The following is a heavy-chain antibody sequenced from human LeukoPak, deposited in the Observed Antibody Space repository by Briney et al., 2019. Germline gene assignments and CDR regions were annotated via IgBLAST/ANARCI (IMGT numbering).Heavy chain of an antibody. J-gene: IGHJ3*02. V-gene: IGHV3-23*01. CDR1: GYTFNNFA. CDR3: ARGVWLLHDAFDI. CDR2: ISGSGGST. D-gene: IGHD1-26*01. Sequence: GGSLRVSCAASGYTFNNFAMSWVRQAPGKGLEWVSAISGSGGSTYYADSVKGRFTIPRDNSKNTLYLQMNSLRAEDTAVYYCARGVWLLHDAFDIWGQGTMVTVSS.